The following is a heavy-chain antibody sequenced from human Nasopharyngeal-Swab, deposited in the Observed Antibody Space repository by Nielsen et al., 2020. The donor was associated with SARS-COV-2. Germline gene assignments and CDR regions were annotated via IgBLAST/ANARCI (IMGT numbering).Heavy chain of an antibody. CDR2: ISYDGSNK. D-gene: IGHD3-22*01. J-gene: IGHJ4*02. V-gene: IGHV3-30-3*01. CDR1: GFPFRRYT. Sequence: LTRAASGFPFRRYTMHWVRQAPGKGLEWVAVISYDGSNKYYADSVKGRFTISRDISKNTLYLQMNSLRAEDTAVFYCASTPLDSSGYYYAFHYWGRGTLVTVSS. CDR3: ASTPLDSSGYYYAFHY.